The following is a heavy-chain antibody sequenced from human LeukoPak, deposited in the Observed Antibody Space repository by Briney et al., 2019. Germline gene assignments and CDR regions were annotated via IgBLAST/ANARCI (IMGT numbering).Heavy chain of an antibody. J-gene: IGHJ4*02. D-gene: IGHD5-24*01. CDR1: GFTFSSYG. V-gene: IGHV3-30*18. Sequence: GGSLRLSRAASGFTFSSYGMHWVRQAPGKGLEWVAVISYDGSNKYYADSVKGRFTISRDNSKNTLYLQMNSLRAEDTAVYYCAQRGDGYNYIDYWDQGTLVTVSS. CDR2: ISYDGSNK. CDR3: AQRGDGYNYIDY.